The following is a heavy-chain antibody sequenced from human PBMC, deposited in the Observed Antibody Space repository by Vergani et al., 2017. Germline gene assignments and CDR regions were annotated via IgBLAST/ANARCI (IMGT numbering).Heavy chain of an antibody. CDR2: ISYDGSNK. V-gene: IGHV3-30-3*01. D-gene: IGHD3-9*01. CDR3: ARDFGWYFDWLYYMDV. Sequence: QVQLVESGGGVVQPGRSLRLSCAASGFTFSSYAMHWVRQAPGKGLEWVAVISYDGSNKYYADSVKGRFTISRDNSKNTLYLQMNSLRAEDTAVYYCARDFGWYFDWLYYMDVWGKGTTVTVSS. CDR1: GFTFSSYA. J-gene: IGHJ6*03.